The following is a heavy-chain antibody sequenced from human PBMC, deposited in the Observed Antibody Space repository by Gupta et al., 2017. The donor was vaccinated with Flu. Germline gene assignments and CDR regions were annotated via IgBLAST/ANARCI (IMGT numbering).Heavy chain of an antibody. CDR1: GFTFSNCG. Sequence: EVQVLESGGGLAEPGGSLRLSCAASGFTFSNCGMSWVRQAPGKGPEWVSTISGSGANTHYVDSVKGRFIISRDNSKSTVYLQMNSLRAEDTAVYYCSGWVENHFDSWGQGTLVTVSS. V-gene: IGHV3-23*01. CDR3: SGWVENHFDS. J-gene: IGHJ4*02. CDR2: ISGSGANT. D-gene: IGHD1-26*01.